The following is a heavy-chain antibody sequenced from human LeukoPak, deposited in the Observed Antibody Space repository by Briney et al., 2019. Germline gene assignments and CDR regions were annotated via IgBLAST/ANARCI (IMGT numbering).Heavy chain of an antibody. CDR3: ARYRWFGESDYYYYMDV. CDR1: GGSFSGYY. Sequence: SETLSLTCAVYGGSFSGYYWSWIRQPPGKGLEWIGEINHSGSTNYNPSLKSRVTISVDTSKNQFSLKLSSVTAADTAVYYCARYRWFGESDYYYYMDVWGKGTTVTISS. CDR2: INHSGST. J-gene: IGHJ6*03. D-gene: IGHD3-10*01. V-gene: IGHV4-34*01.